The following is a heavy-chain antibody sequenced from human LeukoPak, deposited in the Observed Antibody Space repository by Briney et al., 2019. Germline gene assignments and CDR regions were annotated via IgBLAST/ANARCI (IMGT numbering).Heavy chain of an antibody. J-gene: IGHJ4*02. CDR3: AKERDYGPANY. Sequence: PGGSLRLSCAAPGFTFSSYAMHWVRQTPGKGLEWVAVMTSDGSKKYYADSVKGRFTISRDNSKNTLFLQMNSLRAEDTAIYYCAKERDYGPANYWGQGTLVTVSS. CDR1: GFTFSSYA. CDR2: MTSDGSKK. D-gene: IGHD4/OR15-4a*01. V-gene: IGHV3-30-3*01.